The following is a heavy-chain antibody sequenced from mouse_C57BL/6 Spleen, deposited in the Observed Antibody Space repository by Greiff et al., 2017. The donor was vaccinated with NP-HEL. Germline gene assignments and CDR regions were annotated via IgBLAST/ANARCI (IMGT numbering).Heavy chain of an antibody. CDR2: IYPGDGDT. V-gene: IGHV1-82*01. J-gene: IGHJ2*01. CDR1: GYAFSSSW. CDR3: ARKGMDGFDY. D-gene: IGHD2-3*01. Sequence: VQLQQSGPELVKPGASVKISCKASGYAFSSSWMNWVKQRPGQGLEWIGRIYPGDGDTNYNGKFKGKATLTADKSSSTAYMQLSSLTSEDSAVYFCARKGMDGFDYWGQGTTLTVSS.